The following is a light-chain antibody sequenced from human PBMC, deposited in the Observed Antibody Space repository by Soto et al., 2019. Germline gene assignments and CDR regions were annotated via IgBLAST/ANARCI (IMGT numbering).Light chain of an antibody. CDR1: SSDVGGYHY. CDR3: RSYTSSRTVV. Sequence: QSVLTQPASVSGSPGQSITISCTGTSSDVGGYHYVSWYQQHPGEAPKLMIYEVSNRPSGVSNRFSRSKSGNTASLTISWIQAEEEADYYCRSYTSSRTVVFGGGTKLTGL. V-gene: IGLV2-14*01. J-gene: IGLJ2*01. CDR2: EVS.